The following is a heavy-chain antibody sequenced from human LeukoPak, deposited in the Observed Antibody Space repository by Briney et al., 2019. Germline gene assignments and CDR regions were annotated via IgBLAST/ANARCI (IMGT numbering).Heavy chain of an antibody. CDR2: IYYSGST. CDR3: ASYSGYDLFDS. V-gene: IGHV4-61*05. J-gene: IGHJ4*02. D-gene: IGHD5-12*01. CDR1: GGSISSSSYY. Sequence: SETLSLTCTVSGGSISSSSYYWSWIRQPPGKGLEWIGYIYYSGSTNYNPSLKSRVTMSVDTSKNQFSLKVNSVTAADTAVYYCASYSGYDLFDSWGQGTLVTVSS.